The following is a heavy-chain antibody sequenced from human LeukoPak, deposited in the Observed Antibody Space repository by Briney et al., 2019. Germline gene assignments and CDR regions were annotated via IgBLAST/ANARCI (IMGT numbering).Heavy chain of an antibody. CDR2: IKPDGSEK. J-gene: IGHJ4*02. V-gene: IGHV3-7*04. D-gene: IGHD5-18*01. Sequence: GGSLRLSCAASGFTFSGYRMSWVRQAPGKGLEWVANIKPDGSEKYYVDSVKGRFTISRENAKNSLYLQMNSLRAEDTAVYYCARDRIQLWSHDYWGQGTLVTVSS. CDR1: GFTFSGYR. CDR3: ARDRIQLWSHDY.